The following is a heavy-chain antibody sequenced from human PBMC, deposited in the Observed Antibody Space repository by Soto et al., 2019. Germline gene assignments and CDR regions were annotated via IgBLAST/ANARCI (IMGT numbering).Heavy chain of an antibody. CDR2: IIPIFGTA. CDR3: ARVGDCSSTSCRPLGAFDI. Sequence: SVKVSCKASGGTFSSYAISWVRQAPGQGLEWMGGIIPIFGTANYAQKFQGRVTVTADESTSTAYMELSSLRSEDTAVYYCARVGDCSSTSCRPLGAFDIWGQGTMVTVSS. J-gene: IGHJ3*02. D-gene: IGHD2-2*01. CDR1: GGTFSSYA. V-gene: IGHV1-69*13.